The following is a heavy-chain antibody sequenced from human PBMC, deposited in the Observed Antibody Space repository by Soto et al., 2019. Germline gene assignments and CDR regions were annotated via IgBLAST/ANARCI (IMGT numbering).Heavy chain of an antibody. CDR2: IRSKAYGGKT. CDR3: TRDHIVLMVYASVY. Sequence: GGSLRLSCTASGFTFGDYAMSWFRQAPGKGLEWVGFIRSKAYGGKTEYAAYVKGRFTISRDDSKSIAYLQMNSLKTEDTAVYYCTRDHIVLMVYASVYWGQGTLVTVSS. V-gene: IGHV3-49*03. D-gene: IGHD2-8*01. J-gene: IGHJ4*02. CDR1: GFTFGDYA.